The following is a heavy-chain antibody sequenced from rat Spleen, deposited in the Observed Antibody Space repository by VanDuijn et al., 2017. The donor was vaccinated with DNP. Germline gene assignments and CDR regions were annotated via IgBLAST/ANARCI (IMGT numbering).Heavy chain of an antibody. V-gene: IGHV5-19*01. Sequence: EVQLVESGGGLVQPGRSLKLSCAASGFTFSNYGMHWIRQAPGKGLEWVASITNTGGSTYYPDSVKGRFTISRDNAKSTLYLQMNSLRSEDTATYYCARSKLPGYVMDAWGQGASVTVSS. CDR3: ARSKLPGYVMDA. D-gene: IGHD1-4*01. CDR1: GFTFSNYG. CDR2: ITNTGGST. J-gene: IGHJ4*01.